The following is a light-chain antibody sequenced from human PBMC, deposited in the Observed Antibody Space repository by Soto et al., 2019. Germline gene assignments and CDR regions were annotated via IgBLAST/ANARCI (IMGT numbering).Light chain of an antibody. Sequence: QSVLTQPASVSGSPGQSITISCTGTSSDIGGYNSVSWYQQHPGKAPKLMIYEVTKRPSGVPDRFSGSKSGNTASLTVSGLQAEDEADYHCASYAGGKNFYVFGTGTKLTVL. CDR2: EVT. CDR1: SSDIGGYNS. CDR3: ASYAGGKNFYV. J-gene: IGLJ1*01. V-gene: IGLV2-8*01.